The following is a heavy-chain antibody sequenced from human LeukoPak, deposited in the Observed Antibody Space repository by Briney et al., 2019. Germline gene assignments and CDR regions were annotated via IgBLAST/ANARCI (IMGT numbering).Heavy chain of an antibody. J-gene: IGHJ4*02. CDR2: ISGSGGST. D-gene: IGHD5-18*01. V-gene: IGHV3-23*01. CDR1: GFTFSSYA. Sequence: GGSLRLSCAASGFTFSSYAMSWVRQAPGKGLEWVSAISGSGGSTYYADSVKGRFAISRDNSKNTLYLQMTSLRAEDTAVYYCAKTYVDTTFFDSWGQGTRVTVSS. CDR3: AKTYVDTTFFDS.